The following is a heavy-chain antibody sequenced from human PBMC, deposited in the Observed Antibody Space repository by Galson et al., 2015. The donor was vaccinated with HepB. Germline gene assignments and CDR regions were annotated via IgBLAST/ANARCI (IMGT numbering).Heavy chain of an antibody. D-gene: IGHD6-19*01. CDR3: TTRYVNRFSSGWYGVGDY. CDR1: GFTFSSYA. Sequence: SLRLSCAASGFTFSSYAMHWVRQAPGKGLEWVGRIKSKTDGGTTDYAAPVKGRFTISRDDSKNTLYLQMNSLKTEDTAVYYCTTRYVNRFSSGWYGVGDYWGQGTLVTVSS. J-gene: IGHJ4*02. CDR2: IKSKTDGGTT. V-gene: IGHV3-15*01.